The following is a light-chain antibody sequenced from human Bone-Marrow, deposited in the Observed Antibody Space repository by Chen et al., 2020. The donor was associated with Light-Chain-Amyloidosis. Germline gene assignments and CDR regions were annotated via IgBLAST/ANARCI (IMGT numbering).Light chain of an antibody. CDR3: QRYGV. V-gene: IGKV3-20*01. CDR1: QSISNS. J-gene: IGKJ4*01. CDR2: DAS. Sequence: IGLTQSPGTLSLSPGERATLSCRASQSISNSLAWYQQKPGQAPRLLIYDASSRATGIPVRFSGSGSGTDFTLTISRLEPEDFAVYYCQRYGVFGGGTKVEIK.